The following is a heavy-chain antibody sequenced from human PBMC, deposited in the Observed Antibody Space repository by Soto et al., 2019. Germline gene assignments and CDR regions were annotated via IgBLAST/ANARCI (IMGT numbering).Heavy chain of an antibody. Sequence: ASVKVSCKASGFTFTSSAVQWVRQARGQRLEWIGWIVVGSGNTNYAQKFQERVTITRDMSTSTAYMELSSLRSEDTAVYYCAASSTVTSKNYYYYGMDVWGQGTTVTVSS. V-gene: IGHV1-58*01. CDR2: IVVGSGNT. CDR1: GFTFTSSA. J-gene: IGHJ6*02. CDR3: AASSTVTSKNYYYYGMDV. D-gene: IGHD4-17*01.